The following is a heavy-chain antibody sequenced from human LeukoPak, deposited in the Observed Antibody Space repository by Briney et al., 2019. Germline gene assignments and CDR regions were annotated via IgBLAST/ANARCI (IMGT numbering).Heavy chain of an antibody. CDR2: FSSSDTT. V-gene: IGHV3-23*01. CDR3: AKVAVTTYSYYYGMDV. D-gene: IGHD4-17*01. Sequence: GESLRLSCAASGFTFSNYAMSWVRQAPGKGLEWVSAFSSSDTTHYADSVMGRFTISRDNSKNTLFLQMNSLRADDTAVYYCAKVAVTTYSYYYGMDVWGQGTTVTVSS. J-gene: IGHJ6*02. CDR1: GFTFSNYA.